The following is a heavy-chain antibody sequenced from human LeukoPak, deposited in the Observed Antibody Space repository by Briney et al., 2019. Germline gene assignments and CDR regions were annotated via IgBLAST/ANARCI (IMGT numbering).Heavy chain of an antibody. V-gene: IGHV4-39*01. D-gene: IGHD6-19*01. J-gene: IGHJ4*02. Sequence: PSETLSLTCTVSGGSISSSSYYWGWIRQPPGKGLEWIGSIYYSGSTYYNPSLKSRVTISVDTSKNQFSLKLSSVTAADTAVYYCARRHSSGWFVDYWGQGTLVTVSS. CDR3: ARRHSSGWFVDY. CDR2: IYYSGST. CDR1: GGSISSSSYY.